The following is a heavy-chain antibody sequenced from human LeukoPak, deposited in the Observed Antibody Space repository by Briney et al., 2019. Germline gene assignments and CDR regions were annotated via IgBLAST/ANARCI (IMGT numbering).Heavy chain of an antibody. CDR1: GGSISSGDYY. Sequence: PSETLSLTCTVSGGSISSGDYYWSWIRQPPGKGLEWIGYIYYSESTYYNPSLKSRVTISVDTSKNQFSLKLSSVTAADTAVYYCARDLAYCGGDCYSTHYWYFDLWGRGTLVTVSS. CDR2: IYYSEST. J-gene: IGHJ2*01. V-gene: IGHV4-30-4*01. CDR3: ARDLAYCGGDCYSTHYWYFDL. D-gene: IGHD2-21*02.